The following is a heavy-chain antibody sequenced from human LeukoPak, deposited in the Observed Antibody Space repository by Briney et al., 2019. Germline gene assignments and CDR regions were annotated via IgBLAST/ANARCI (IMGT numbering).Heavy chain of an antibody. CDR3: ARNYGDYQAFDY. D-gene: IGHD4-17*01. Sequence: PGRSLRLSCAASGFTFSSYGVHWVRQAPGKGLEWVAVIWYDGSNKYYADSVKGRFTISRDNSKNTLYLQMNSLRAEDTAVYYCARNYGDYQAFDYWGQGTLVTVSS. CDR2: IWYDGSNK. J-gene: IGHJ4*02. CDR1: GFTFSSYG. V-gene: IGHV3-33*01.